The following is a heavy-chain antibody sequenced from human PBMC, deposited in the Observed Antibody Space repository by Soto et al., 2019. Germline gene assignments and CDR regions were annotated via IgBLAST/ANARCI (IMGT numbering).Heavy chain of an antibody. CDR3: AREGDIVVVVAATGYYGMDV. D-gene: IGHD2-15*01. Sequence: QVQLVESGGGVVQPGRSLRLSCAASGFTFSSYAMHWVRQAPGKGLEWVAVISYDGSNKYYADSVKGRFTISRDNSKNSLYLQMNSLRAADTAVYYCAREGDIVVVVAATGYYGMDVWGQGTTVTVSS. CDR2: ISYDGSNK. J-gene: IGHJ6*02. V-gene: IGHV3-30-3*01. CDR1: GFTFSSYA.